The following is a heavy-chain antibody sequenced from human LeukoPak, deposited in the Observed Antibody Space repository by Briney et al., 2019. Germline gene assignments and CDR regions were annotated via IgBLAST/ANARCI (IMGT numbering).Heavy chain of an antibody. CDR2: IDTSSTI. CDR1: GFTVSSYC. D-gene: IGHD4-17*01. J-gene: IGHJ6*02. CDR3: ARDGTAVTGNYHYGMDV. V-gene: IGHV3-48*02. Sequence: PGGSLRLSCAASGFTVSSYCFNWVRQAPGKGLEWVSFIDTSSTIHYADSVKGRFTISRDNAKNSLYLQMNSLRDEDTALYYCARDGTAVTGNYHYGMDVWGQGTTVTVSS.